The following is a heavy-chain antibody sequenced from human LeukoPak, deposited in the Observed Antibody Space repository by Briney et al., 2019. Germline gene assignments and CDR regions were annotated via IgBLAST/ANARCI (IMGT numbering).Heavy chain of an antibody. CDR1: GFTFSSNW. CDR2: ISSSGSTI. V-gene: IGHV3-48*04. Sequence: GGSLRLSCAASGFTFSSNWMSWVRQTPGEGLEWVSYISSSGSTIYYADSVKGRFTISRDNAKNSLYLQMNSLRAEDTAVYYCARAIRYFDWLPRARAFDIWGQGTMVTVSS. CDR3: ARAIRYFDWLPRARAFDI. J-gene: IGHJ3*02. D-gene: IGHD3-9*01.